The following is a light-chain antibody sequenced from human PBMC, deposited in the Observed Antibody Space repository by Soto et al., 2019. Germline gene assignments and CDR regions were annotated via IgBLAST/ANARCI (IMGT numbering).Light chain of an antibody. J-gene: IGKJ4*01. CDR2: DXX. Sequence: MVLTQSAGTLSLSPGERATLSCRASQTVSSSSFAWYQQKPGQAPRLXIXDXXSRATGGPDRFSGSGCGTDFSLTISRLEPEDFAVYYCQHCHPYGASHPLTFGGGTKVEIK. V-gene: IGKV3-20*01. CDR3: QHCHPYGASHPLT. CDR1: QTVSSSS.